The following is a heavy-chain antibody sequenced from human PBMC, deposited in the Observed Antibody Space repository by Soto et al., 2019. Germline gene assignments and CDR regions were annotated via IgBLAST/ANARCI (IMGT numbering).Heavy chain of an antibody. CDR3: ARDILKDV. CDR2: ITAGGTYI. Sequence: PWGSLRLSCAASGFSFSDYSMNWVRQAPGKGLEWVSSITAGGTYIYYADSVKGRFTISRDNAKNSLFLQMNSLRAEDTAVYYCARDILKDVWGQGTTVTVSS. V-gene: IGHV3-21*01. J-gene: IGHJ6*02. CDR1: GFSFSDYS.